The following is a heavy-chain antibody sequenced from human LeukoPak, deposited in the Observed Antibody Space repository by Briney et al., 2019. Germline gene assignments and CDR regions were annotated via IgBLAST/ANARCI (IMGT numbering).Heavy chain of an antibody. CDR1: GFSLTTSRVA. CDR3: THRRPVNFGKLCFDF. V-gene: IGHV2-5*02. CDR2: IYGDDDK. D-gene: IGHD3-10*01. Sequence: SGPTLVKPKQTLTLTCTFSGFSLTTSRVAVGWVRQPPGKTLEWLALIYGDDDKRYSPSLKDRLTITKDSSKNQVVLTMTNMDPVDTGTYYCTHRRPVNFGKLCFDFWGQGALVTVSS. J-gene: IGHJ4*02.